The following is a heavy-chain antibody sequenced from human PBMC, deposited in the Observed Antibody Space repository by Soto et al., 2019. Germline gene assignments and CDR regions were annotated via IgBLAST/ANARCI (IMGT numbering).Heavy chain of an antibody. D-gene: IGHD3-16*02. CDR3: ARKSQPPTWPYSWGSYPHLGAFEI. Sequence: ASVKVSCKAPGYTFTSYDINWVRQATGQGLEWMGWMNPNSGNTGYAQKFQGRVTMTRNTSISTAYMELSSLRSEDTAVYYCARKSQPPTWPYSWGSYPHLGAFEIWGQGTMITV. V-gene: IGHV1-8*01. CDR1: GYTFTSYD. J-gene: IGHJ3*02. CDR2: MNPNSGNT.